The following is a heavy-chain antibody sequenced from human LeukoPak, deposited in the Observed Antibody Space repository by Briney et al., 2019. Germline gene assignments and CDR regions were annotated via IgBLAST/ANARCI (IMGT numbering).Heavy chain of an antibody. Sequence: SETLSLTCTVSGGSISSYYWSLIRQPPGKGLEWIGYIYYSGSTNYNPSLKSRVTISADTSKNQFSLKLSSVTAADTAVYYCASLGSGYSDYWGQGTLVTVSS. V-gene: IGHV4-59*08. CDR3: ASLGSGYSDY. J-gene: IGHJ4*02. D-gene: IGHD3-3*01. CDR1: GGSISSYY. CDR2: IYYSGST.